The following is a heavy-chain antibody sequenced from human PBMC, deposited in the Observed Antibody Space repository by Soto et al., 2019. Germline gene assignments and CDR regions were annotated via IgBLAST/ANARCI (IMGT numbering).Heavy chain of an antibody. CDR2: IYYSGST. D-gene: IGHD2-2*01. J-gene: IGHJ3*02. V-gene: IGHV4-59*08. CDR1: GGSISSYY. Sequence: SETLSLTCTVSGGSISSYYWSWIRQPPGKGLEWIGYIYYSGSTNYNPSLKSRVTISVDTSKNQFSLKLSSVTAADTAVYYCARHTSVAYCSSTSCHDAFDIWGQGTMVTVSS. CDR3: ARHTSVAYCSSTSCHDAFDI.